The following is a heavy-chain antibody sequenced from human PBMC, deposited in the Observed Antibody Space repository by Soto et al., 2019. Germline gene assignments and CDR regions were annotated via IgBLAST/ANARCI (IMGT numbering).Heavy chain of an antibody. CDR1: GGSISSGGYY. V-gene: IGHV4-31*03. D-gene: IGHD2-2*01. CDR2: IYYSGST. Sequence: QVQLQESGPGLVKPSQTLSLTCTVSGGSISSGGYYWSWIRQHPGKGLEWIGYIYYSGSTYYNPSLKSRVTISVDTSKNPFSLKLSSVTAADTAVYYCARDCSSTSCYGFHYFDYWGQGTLVTVSS. J-gene: IGHJ4*02. CDR3: ARDCSSTSCYGFHYFDY.